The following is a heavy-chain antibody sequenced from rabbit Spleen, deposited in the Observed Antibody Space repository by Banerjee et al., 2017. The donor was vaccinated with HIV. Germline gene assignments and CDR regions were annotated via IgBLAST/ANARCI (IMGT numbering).Heavy chain of an antibody. CDR2: IDPVFGST. V-gene: IGHV1S7*01. Sequence: QSLVESGGGLVQPGGSLKLSCKASGFSFSSGYYMCWVRQAPGKGLEWIGYIDPVFGSTYYASWVNGRFTISRHNAQNTLYLQLNSLTVADTATYFCVRGASSSGYYSLWGPGTLVTVS. D-gene: IGHD1-1*01. CDR1: GFSFSSGYY. J-gene: IGHJ4*01. CDR3: VRGASSSGYYSL.